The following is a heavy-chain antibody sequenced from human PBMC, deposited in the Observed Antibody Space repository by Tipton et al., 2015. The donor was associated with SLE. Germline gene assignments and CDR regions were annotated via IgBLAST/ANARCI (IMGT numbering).Heavy chain of an antibody. CDR1: GGSISSYY. CDR3: ARHLWNSYGFYYYGMDV. Sequence: TLSLTCTVSGGSISSYYWSWIRQPPGKGLEWIGYIYYSGSTNYNPSLKSRVTISVDTSKKQFSLKLSSVTAADTAVYYCARHLWNSYGFYYYGMDVWGHGTTVTVSS. V-gene: IGHV4-59*08. CDR2: IYYSGST. D-gene: IGHD5-18*01. J-gene: IGHJ6*02.